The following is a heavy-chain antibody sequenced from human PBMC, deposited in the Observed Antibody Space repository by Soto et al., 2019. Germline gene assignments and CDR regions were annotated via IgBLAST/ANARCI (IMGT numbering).Heavy chain of an antibody. J-gene: IGHJ6*02. CDR1: GFSLSTSGVG. V-gene: IGHV2-5*02. Sequence: QITLKESGPTLVKPTQTLTLTCTFSGFSLSTSGVGVGWIRQPPGKALEWLALIFCDDDKRYSPSLKSRLTITKDTSKNQVFLTMTNMDPVDAATYYCTHHGYYSYGMDVWGQGTTVTVSS. CDR3: THHGYYSYGMDV. CDR2: IFCDDDK.